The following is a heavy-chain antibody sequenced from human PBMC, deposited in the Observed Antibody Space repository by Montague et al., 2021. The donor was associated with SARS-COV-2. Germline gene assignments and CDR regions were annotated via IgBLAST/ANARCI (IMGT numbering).Heavy chain of an antibody. CDR3: ATSSAVYSSSWYHFDY. CDR2: FDPEDGET. Sequence: SVKVSCKVSGYTLTDLSMHWVRQAPGKGLEWMGGFDPEDGETIYAQKFQGRVTMTEDTSTDTAYMELSSLRSEETALYPCATSSAVYSSSWYHFDYWGQGTTVTVSS. J-gene: IGHJ4*03. D-gene: IGHD6-13*01. V-gene: IGHV1-24*01. CDR1: GYTLTDLS.